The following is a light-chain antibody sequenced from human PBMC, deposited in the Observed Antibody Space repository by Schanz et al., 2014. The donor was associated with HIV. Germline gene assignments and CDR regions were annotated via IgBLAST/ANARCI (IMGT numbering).Light chain of an antibody. Sequence: DIQMTQSPSSLSASVGDRVTISCRASQSINRYLNWYQQKVGKAPKLLIYAASNLHSGVPSRFSGSGSGTEFTLTISSLQPEDFATYYCQQSFSIPPTFGGGTKVEIK. CDR3: QQSFSIPPT. CDR2: AAS. CDR1: QSINRY. V-gene: IGKV1-39*01. J-gene: IGKJ4*01.